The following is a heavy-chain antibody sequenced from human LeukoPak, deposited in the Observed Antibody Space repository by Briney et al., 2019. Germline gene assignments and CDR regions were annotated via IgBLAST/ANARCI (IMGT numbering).Heavy chain of an antibody. J-gene: IGHJ4*02. CDR2: ISDGGST. CDR1: GGSIGSYY. CDR3: ARTTVTTYFDN. D-gene: IGHD4-17*01. Sequence: SVTLSLTCTASGGSIGSYYWSWIRQPPGKGLEWIAYISDGGSTNYNPSLKSRVTISVDTSKNQFSLKLSSVTAADTAVYYCARTTVTTYFDNWGQGTLVTVSS. V-gene: IGHV4-59*01.